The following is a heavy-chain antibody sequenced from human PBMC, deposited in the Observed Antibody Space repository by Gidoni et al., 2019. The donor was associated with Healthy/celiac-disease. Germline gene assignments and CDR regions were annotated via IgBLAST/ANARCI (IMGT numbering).Heavy chain of an antibody. Sequence: EVQLVESGGVVVQPGGSLRLSCAASGFTFDDYTMHWVRQAPGKGLEWVSLISWDGGSTYYADSVKGRFTISRDNSKNSLYLQMNSLRTEDTALYYCAKVAVVGSYGDAFDYWGQGTLVTVSS. D-gene: IGHD4-17*01. CDR1: GFTFDDYT. J-gene: IGHJ4*02. CDR3: AKVAVVGSYGDAFDY. V-gene: IGHV3-43*01. CDR2: ISWDGGST.